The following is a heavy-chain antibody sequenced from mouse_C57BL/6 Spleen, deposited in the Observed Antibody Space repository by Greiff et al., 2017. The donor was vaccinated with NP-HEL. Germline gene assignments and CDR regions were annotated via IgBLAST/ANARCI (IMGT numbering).Heavy chain of an antibody. V-gene: IGHV1-64*01. D-gene: IGHD1-1*01. Sequence: QVQLKQPGAELVKPGASVKLSCKASGYTFTSYWMHWVKQRPGQGLEWIGMIHPNSGSTNYNEKFKSKATLTVDKSSSTAYMQLSSLTSEDSAVYYCARGGGSSHPPYAMDYWGQGTSVTVSS. CDR1: GYTFTSYW. CDR3: ARGGGSSHPPYAMDY. CDR2: IHPNSGST. J-gene: IGHJ4*01.